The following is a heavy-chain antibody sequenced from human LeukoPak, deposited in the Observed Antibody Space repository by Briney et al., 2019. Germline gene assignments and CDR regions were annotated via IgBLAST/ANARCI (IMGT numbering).Heavy chain of an antibody. CDR1: GGSISSSY. V-gene: IGHV4-59*01. D-gene: IGHD2-2*01. Sequence: SETLSLTCTVSGGSISSSYWTWIRQPPGKGLEWIGYIYYSGSTNYNPSLKSRVTISVDTSKNQFSLRLNSVTAADTAVYYCGRSPYGSTSTNYFVDVWGKGTTVTVSS. CDR2: IYYSGST. J-gene: IGHJ6*03. CDR3: GRSPYGSTSTNYFVDV.